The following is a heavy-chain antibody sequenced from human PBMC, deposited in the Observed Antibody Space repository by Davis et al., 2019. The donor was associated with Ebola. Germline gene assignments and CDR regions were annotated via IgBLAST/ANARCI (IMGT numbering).Heavy chain of an antibody. J-gene: IGHJ4*02. V-gene: IGHV4-31*03. CDR1: GGSTSSANSY. Sequence: LSLSCTVSGGSTSSANSYWSWVRHHPRPGQGLEWIGYFSHRGGTYYNPSLRSRVTISLDTSKNDFSLRLTSVTAPDSAVYYCARQRDYIFDYWGQGALVTVSS. CDR2: FSHRGGT. D-gene: IGHD4-11*01. CDR3: ARQRDYIFDY.